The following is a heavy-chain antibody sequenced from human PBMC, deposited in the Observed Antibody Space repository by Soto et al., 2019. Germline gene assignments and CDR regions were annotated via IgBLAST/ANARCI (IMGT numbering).Heavy chain of an antibody. CDR3: ARWYGGNFDY. CDR2: IYYSGST. CDR1: GGSINSYY. J-gene: IGHJ4*02. V-gene: IGHV4-59*01. Sequence: QVQLQESGPGLVKPSETLSLTCTVSGGSINSYYWSWIRQPPGKGLEWIGYIYYSGSTNYNPSLKIRVTISVDTSKNQFSLKLRSVTGADTAVYYCARWYGGNFDYWGQGPLVTVSS. D-gene: IGHD1-26*01.